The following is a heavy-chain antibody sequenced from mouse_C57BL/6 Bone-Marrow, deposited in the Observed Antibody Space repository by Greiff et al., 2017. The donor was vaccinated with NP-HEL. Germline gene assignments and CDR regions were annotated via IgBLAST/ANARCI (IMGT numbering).Heavy chain of an antibody. CDR1: GYTFTSYT. Sequence: QVQLQQSGAELARPGASVKMSCKASGYTFTSYTMHWVKQRPGQGLDWIGYINPSSGYTKYNQKFKDKATLTADKSSSTAYMQRSSLTSEDSAVYYWARGLPHWYFDVWGTGTTVTVSS. V-gene: IGHV1-4*01. CDR2: INPSSGYT. D-gene: IGHD2-2*01. J-gene: IGHJ1*03. CDR3: ARGLPHWYFDV.